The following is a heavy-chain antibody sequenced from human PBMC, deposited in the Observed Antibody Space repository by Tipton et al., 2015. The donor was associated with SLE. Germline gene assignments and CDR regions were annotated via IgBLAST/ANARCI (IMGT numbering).Heavy chain of an antibody. CDR1: GYSISSGYY. CDR2: IYHSGST. V-gene: IGHV4-38-2*02. J-gene: IGHJ6*02. D-gene: IGHD3-3*02. Sequence: TLSLTCAVSGYSISSGYYWGWIRQPPGKGVEWIVSIYHSGSTYYNPSLKSRVTISVDTSKNQFSLKLSSVTAADTAVYYCARDISNTMDVWGQGTTVTVSS. CDR3: ARDISNTMDV.